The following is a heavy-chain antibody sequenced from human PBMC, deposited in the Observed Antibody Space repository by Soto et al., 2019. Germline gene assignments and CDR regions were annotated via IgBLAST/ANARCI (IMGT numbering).Heavy chain of an antibody. CDR2: VYPGDSDT. D-gene: IGHD2-15*01. V-gene: IGHV5-51*01. CDR1: GYSFSNYW. Sequence: GESLKISYRTSGYSFSNYWIGWVRQMPGKGLEWMGIVYPGDSDTRYSPSFQGQVTISADKSISTAYLQWSSLKASDTAMYYCARQVLQAPHYGMDVWGQGTTVTVSS. J-gene: IGHJ6*02. CDR3: ARQVLQAPHYGMDV.